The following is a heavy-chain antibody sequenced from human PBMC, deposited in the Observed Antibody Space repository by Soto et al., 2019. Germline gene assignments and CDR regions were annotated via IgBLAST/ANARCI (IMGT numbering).Heavy chain of an antibody. CDR1: GFTFSSYA. J-gene: IGHJ4*02. CDR2: ISYDGSNK. V-gene: IGHV3-30-3*01. D-gene: IGHD3-22*01. Sequence: GGSLRLSCAASGFTFSSYAMHWVRQAPGKGLEWVAVISYDGSNKYYADSVKGRFTISRDNSKNTLYLQMNSLRAEDTAVYYCARDRGSGYYLGFDYWGQGTLVTVSS. CDR3: ARDRGSGYYLGFDY.